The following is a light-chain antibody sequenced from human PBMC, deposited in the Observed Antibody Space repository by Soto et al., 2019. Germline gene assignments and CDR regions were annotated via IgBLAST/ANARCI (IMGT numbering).Light chain of an antibody. CDR1: SSDVGSYNY. J-gene: IGLJ1*01. CDR2: EVS. Sequence: QSALAQPASVSGSPGQSITISCTGTSSDVGSYNYVSWYQLHPGKAPKLMIYEVSNRPSGVSNRFSGSKSGDTASLTISGLHAEDGADYYCSSYTTRTTLYVFGTGTKVTVL. CDR3: SSYTTRTTLYV. V-gene: IGLV2-14*01.